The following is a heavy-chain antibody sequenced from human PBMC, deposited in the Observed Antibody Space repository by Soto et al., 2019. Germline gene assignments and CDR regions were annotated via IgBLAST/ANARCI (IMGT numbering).Heavy chain of an antibody. V-gene: IGHV4-30-4*01. CDR1: SGSISSSDYY. D-gene: IGHD3-3*02. CDR3: ARFSALGKDYGVDV. J-gene: IGHJ6*02. Sequence: PSETRCLTCSVSSGSISSSDYYGSLIRQPPGKGLAWIGYINYSGRTYYKPSLKSRVSISIDTSKNQFSLRLSSVAAADTAVYLCARFSALGKDYGVDVGGQGATVTVS. CDR2: INYSGRT.